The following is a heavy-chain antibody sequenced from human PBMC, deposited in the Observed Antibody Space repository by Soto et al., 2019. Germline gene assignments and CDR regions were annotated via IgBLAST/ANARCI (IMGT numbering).Heavy chain of an antibody. CDR3: ARITHAGYFDY. CDR2: SSSSGSTI. CDR1: VFTFSDYY. V-gene: IGHV3-11*01. Sequence: PWWSLRLSCAASVFTFSDYYMTWVRQAPGKGLECISYSSSSGSTISYADSVKGRFTISRDNPKNSLSLQMNSLRGDDTAVYYCARITHAGYFDYWGQGTLVTVSS. J-gene: IGHJ4*02. D-gene: IGHD6-13*01.